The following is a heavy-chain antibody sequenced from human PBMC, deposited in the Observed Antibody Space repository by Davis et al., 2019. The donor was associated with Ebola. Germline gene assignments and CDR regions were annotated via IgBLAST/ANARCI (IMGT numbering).Heavy chain of an antibody. CDR3: ARVQTGYYYDSSDSPSWFDP. CDR1: GGTFNSFA. CDR2: IIPMFRSA. V-gene: IGHV1-69*13. D-gene: IGHD3-22*01. J-gene: IGHJ5*02. Sequence: AASVTVSCKTSGGTFNSFAIGWVRQATGQGLEWMGGIIPMFRSANYADKFQGRVTITADESAKTAYMELTSLRSEDTAVYYCARVQTGYYYDSSDSPSWFDPWGQGTLVTVSS.